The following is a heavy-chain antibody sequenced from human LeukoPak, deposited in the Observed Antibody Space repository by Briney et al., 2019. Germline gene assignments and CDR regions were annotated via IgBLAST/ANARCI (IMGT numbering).Heavy chain of an antibody. CDR1: GFTFSSFW. D-gene: IGHD2-2*01. V-gene: IGHV3-7*03. J-gene: IGHJ2*01. Sequence: TGGSLRLSCAASGFTFSSFWMIWVRQAPGKGLEWVANIKEDGSVKNYVDSVKGRFTISRDNAKNSLFLQMNSLRAEDTAVYYCARRGRPAASWYFDLWGRGTLVTVSS. CDR2: IKEDGSVK. CDR3: ARRGRPAASWYFDL.